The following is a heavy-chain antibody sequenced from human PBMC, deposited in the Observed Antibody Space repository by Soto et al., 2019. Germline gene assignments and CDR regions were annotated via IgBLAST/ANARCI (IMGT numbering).Heavy chain of an antibody. Sequence: GGSLRLSCAASGFTFSSYSMNWVRQAPGKGLEWVSYISSSSSTIYYADSVKGRFTISRDNAKNSLYLQMNSLRAEDTAVYYCARDKSLFVWIRGPYYFDYWGQGTLVTVSS. J-gene: IGHJ4*02. D-gene: IGHD3-10*01. CDR2: ISSSSSTI. CDR1: GFTFSSYS. CDR3: ARDKSLFVWIRGPYYFDY. V-gene: IGHV3-48*04.